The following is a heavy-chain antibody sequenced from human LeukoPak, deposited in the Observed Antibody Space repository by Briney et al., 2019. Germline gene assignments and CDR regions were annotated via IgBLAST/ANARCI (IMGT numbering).Heavy chain of an antibody. D-gene: IGHD3-10*01. CDR1: GSTFSNYW. J-gene: IGHJ4*02. CDR2: IKQDGSEK. CDR3: ARDKSAGADTGSSFYY. V-gene: IGHV3-7*03. Sequence: GGSLRLSCAASGSTFSNYWMTWVRQAPGKGLEWVASIKQDGSEKYYVDSVRGRYTISRDNAKNSLYLQMNSLRAEDTAVFYCARDKSAGADTGSSFYYWGQGALVTVSS.